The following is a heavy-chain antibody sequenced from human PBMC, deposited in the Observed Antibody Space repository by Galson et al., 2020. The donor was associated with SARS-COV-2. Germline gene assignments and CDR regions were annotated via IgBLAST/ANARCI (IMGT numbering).Heavy chain of an antibody. CDR1: GYSFTSYW. Sequence: HGESLKISCKGSGYSFTSYWIGWVRQMPGKGLEWMGIIYPADSDTRYSPSFQGQVTISADKSISTAYLQWSSLKVSDTAMYYCARGGWSSSYYYYGMDVWGQGTTVTVSS. D-gene: IGHD3-10*01. J-gene: IGHJ6*02. CDR2: IYPADSDT. V-gene: IGHV5-51*01. CDR3: ARGGWSSSYYYYGMDV.